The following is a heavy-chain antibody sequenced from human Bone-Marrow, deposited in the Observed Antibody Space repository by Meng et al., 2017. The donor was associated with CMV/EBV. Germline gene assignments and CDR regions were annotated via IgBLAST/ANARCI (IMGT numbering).Heavy chain of an antibody. V-gene: IGHV3-7*01. CDR3: ARDPRVKSYVVVPAASDY. J-gene: IGHJ4*02. D-gene: IGHD2-2*01. CDR1: GFTFNTYW. Sequence: GESLKISCVASGFTFNTYWMSWVRQAPGKGLEWVANIKQDGSEKYYVGSVKGRFTISRDNAKNSLYLQMNSLRAEDTAVYYCARDPRVKSYVVVPAASDYWGQG. CDR2: IKQDGSEK.